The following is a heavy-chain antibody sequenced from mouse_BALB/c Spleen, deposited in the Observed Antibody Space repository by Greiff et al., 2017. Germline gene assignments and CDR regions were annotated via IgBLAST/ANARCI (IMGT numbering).Heavy chain of an antibody. V-gene: IGHV5-4*02. J-gene: IGHJ4*01. Sequence: DVHLVESGGGLVKPGGSLKLSCAASGFTFSDYYMYWVRQTPEKRLEWVATISDGGSYTYYPDSVKGRFTNSRDNAKNNLYLQMSSLKSEDTAMYYCARGGEGYYAMDYWGQGTSVTVSS. CDR2: ISDGGSYT. CDR3: ARGGEGYYAMDY. CDR1: GFTFSDYY.